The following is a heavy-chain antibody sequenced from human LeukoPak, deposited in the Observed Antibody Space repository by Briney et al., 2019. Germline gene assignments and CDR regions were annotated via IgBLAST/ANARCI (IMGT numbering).Heavy chain of an antibody. J-gene: IGHJ4*02. CDR3: ARDRPARGYYDSSGYYQDFGY. Sequence: PGGSLRLSCAASGFTFSSYSMNWVRQAPGKGLEWVSSISSSSSYIYYADSVKGRFTISRDNAKNSLYLQTNSLRAEDTAVYYCARDRPARGYYDSSGYYQDFGYWGQGTLVTVSS. CDR1: GFTFSSYS. V-gene: IGHV3-21*01. CDR2: ISSSSSYI. D-gene: IGHD3-22*01.